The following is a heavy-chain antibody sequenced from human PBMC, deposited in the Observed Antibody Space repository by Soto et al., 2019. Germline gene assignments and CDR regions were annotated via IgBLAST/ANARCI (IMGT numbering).Heavy chain of an antibody. Sequence: QVQLVQSGAEVKKPGSSVKVSCKASGGTFSSYAISWVRQAPGQGLEWMGGIIPIFGTANYAQKFQGRVTITADASASTGCMELSSRRSEDTAGYYCARDPRMGRMTWLGFDPWGQETLVTVS. D-gene: IGHD3-22*01. CDR3: ARDPRMGRMTWLGFDP. V-gene: IGHV1-69*12. CDR1: GGTFSSYA. J-gene: IGHJ5*02. CDR2: IIPIFGTA.